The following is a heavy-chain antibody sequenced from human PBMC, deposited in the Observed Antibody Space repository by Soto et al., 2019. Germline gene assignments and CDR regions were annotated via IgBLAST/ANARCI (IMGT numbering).Heavy chain of an antibody. J-gene: IGHJ4*02. D-gene: IGHD3-22*01. CDR1: GFTFSSYA. V-gene: IGHV3-23*01. CDR3: AKVNDTNFDY. CDR2: ISGSGGST. Sequence: EVQLLESGGGLVQPGGSLRLSCAASGFTFSSYAMSWVRQAPGKGLEWVSAISGSGGSTYYADSVKGRFTISRDTSKKKLHLQMNSLRAEDTAVYYCAKVNDTNFDYWGQGTLVTVSS.